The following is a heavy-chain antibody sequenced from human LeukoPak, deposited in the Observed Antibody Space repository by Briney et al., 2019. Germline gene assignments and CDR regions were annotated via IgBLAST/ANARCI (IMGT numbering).Heavy chain of an antibody. D-gene: IGHD6-13*01. J-gene: IGHJ4*02. CDR3: AKDRGSSSWYLDY. V-gene: IGHV3-23*01. CDR1: RFTFSSYA. Sequence: GGSLRLSCAASRFTFSSYAMSWVRQAPGKGLEWVSAISGSGGSTYYADSVKGRFTISRDNSKNTLYLQMNSLRAEDTAVYYCAKDRGSSSWYLDYLGQGTLVTVSS. CDR2: ISGSGGST.